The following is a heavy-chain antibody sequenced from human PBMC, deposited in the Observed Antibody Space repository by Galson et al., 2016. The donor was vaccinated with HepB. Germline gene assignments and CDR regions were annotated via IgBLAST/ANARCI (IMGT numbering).Heavy chain of an antibody. Sequence: SVTVSCKASGDTFSTFAINWVRQAPGQGLEWMGGIIPIFGTTNYAQKFQGRVTITANESTSTAYMELSSLRSEDTAVYYCARGDYGDYVFDYWGQGTLVTVSS. D-gene: IGHD4-17*01. CDR1: GDTFSTFA. V-gene: IGHV1-69*13. J-gene: IGHJ4*02. CDR2: IIPIFGTT. CDR3: ARGDYGDYVFDY.